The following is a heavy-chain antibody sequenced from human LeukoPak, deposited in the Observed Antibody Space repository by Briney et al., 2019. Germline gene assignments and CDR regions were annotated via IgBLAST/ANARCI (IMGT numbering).Heavy chain of an antibody. CDR1: GFTFSSYS. CDR2: ISSSSSYI. CDR3: ARDLALGFDY. V-gene: IGHV3-21*01. D-gene: IGHD6-6*01. Sequence: GGSLRLSCAASGFTFSSYSMNWVRQAPGKGLEWVSSISSSSSYIYYADSVKGRFTISRDNAKNSLYLQMNSPRAEDTAVYYCARDLALGFDYWGQGTLVTVSS. J-gene: IGHJ4*02.